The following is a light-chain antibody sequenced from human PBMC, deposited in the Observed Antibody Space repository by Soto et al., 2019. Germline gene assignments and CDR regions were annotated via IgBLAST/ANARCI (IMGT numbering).Light chain of an antibody. V-gene: IGLV2-11*01. CDR2: DVS. CDR1: SSDVGGYNY. J-gene: IGLJ1*01. CDR3: CSFAGNYIYV. Sequence: QSVLTQPRSVSGSPGQSVTISCTGTSSDVGGYNYVSWYLQHPGKAPKVMIYDVSKRPSGVPDRFSGSKSGNTASQTISGLQSEDEADYYCCSFAGNYIYVFGTGTKVTVL.